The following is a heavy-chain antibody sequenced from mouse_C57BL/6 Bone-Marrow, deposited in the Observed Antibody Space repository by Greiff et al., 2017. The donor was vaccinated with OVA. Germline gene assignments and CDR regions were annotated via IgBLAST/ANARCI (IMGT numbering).Heavy chain of an antibody. CDR2: INPNNGGT. V-gene: IGHV1-22*01. Sequence: VQLKQSGPELVKPGASVKMSCKASGYTFTDYNMHWVKQSHGKSLEWIGYINPNNGGTSYNQKFKGKATLTVNKSSSTAYMELRSLTSEESAVYYCARLTTGRYFDVWGTGTTVTVSS. CDR3: ARLTTGRYFDV. CDR1: GYTFTDYN. J-gene: IGHJ1*03. D-gene: IGHD1-1*01.